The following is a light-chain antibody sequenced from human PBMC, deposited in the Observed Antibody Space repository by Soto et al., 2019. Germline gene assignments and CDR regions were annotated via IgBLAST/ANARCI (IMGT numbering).Light chain of an antibody. CDR3: QKYNNWPPWT. CDR1: QSVSGN. CDR2: GAS. J-gene: IGKJ1*01. Sequence: EIVMTQSPATLSVSPGERATLSCRASQSVSGNLAWYQQRPGQSPRLLIYGASTRATGIPDRFSGSGSGTEFTLTISSLQSEDFELYYCQKYNNWPPWTFGQGTKMEIK. V-gene: IGKV3-15*01.